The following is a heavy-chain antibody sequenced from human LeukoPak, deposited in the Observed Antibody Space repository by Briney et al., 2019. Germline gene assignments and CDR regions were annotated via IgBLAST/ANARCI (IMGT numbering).Heavy chain of an antibody. Sequence: GGSVRLSCAASGFTFSSYSMNWFRQAPGKGLEWVSYISSSGSTIYYADSVKGRFTISRDNAKNSLYLQMNSLRAEDTAVYYCAELSITMIGGVWGKGTTVTISS. CDR3: AELSITMIGGV. CDR2: ISSSGSTI. J-gene: IGHJ6*04. V-gene: IGHV3-48*04. D-gene: IGHD3-10*02. CDR1: GFTFSSYS.